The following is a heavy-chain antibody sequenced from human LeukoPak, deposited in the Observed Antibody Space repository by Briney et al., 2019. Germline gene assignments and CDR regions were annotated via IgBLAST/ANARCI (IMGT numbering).Heavy chain of an antibody. D-gene: IGHD3-22*01. V-gene: IGHV1-18*01. CDR3: ARDNDFNDRSGKGVFDI. J-gene: IGHJ3*02. CDR2: ISAYNGNT. CDR1: GYTFTSYG. Sequence: GASVKVSCKASGYTFTSYGISWVRQAPGQGLEWMGWISAYNGNTNYAQKLQGRVTMTTDTSTSTAYMELRSLRSDDTAVYYCARDNDFNDRSGKGVFDIWGQGEMVTVSS.